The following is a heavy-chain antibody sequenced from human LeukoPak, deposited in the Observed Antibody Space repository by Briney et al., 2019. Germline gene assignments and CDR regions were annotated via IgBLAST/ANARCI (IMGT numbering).Heavy chain of an antibody. D-gene: IGHD6-13*01. CDR3: ARDQTSRAADYYFDY. CDR1: GFTLSTYP. J-gene: IGHJ4*02. CDR2: ISYDGRDK. V-gene: IGHV3-30*04. Sequence: GGSLGLSCAASGFTLSTYPMHWVRQAPGKGLEWVSVISYDGRDKHSADSVEGRFTISRDNSKNTLYLQMDSLRTEDTAVYYCARDQTSRAADYYFDYWGQGTLVTVSS.